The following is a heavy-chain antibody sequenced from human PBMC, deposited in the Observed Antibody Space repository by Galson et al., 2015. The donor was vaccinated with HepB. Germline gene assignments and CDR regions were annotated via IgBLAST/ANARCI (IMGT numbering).Heavy chain of an antibody. CDR1: GFTVSSNY. Sequence: SLRLSCAASGFTVSSNYMSWVRQAPGKGLEWVSVIYSGGSTYYADSVKGRYTISRDNSKNTVYLQRNSLRAEDTAVYYGARDRRRQLAPDDAVDIWGQGTMVTVSS. V-gene: IGHV3-53*01. J-gene: IGHJ3*02. CDR2: IYSGGST. CDR3: ARDRRRQLAPDDAVDI. D-gene: IGHD6-13*01.